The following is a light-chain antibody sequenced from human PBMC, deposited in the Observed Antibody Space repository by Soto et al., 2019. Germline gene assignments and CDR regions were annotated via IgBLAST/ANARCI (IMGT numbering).Light chain of an antibody. J-gene: IGKJ4*01. CDR1: QGVTSY. CDR3: QQYNHWPPLT. V-gene: IGKV3-15*01. Sequence: EIVLTQSPATLSLSPGERATLSCRASQGVTSYLAWYQQKPGQAPRLLIYDSSTRAAGIPLRFSGTGSGTDFTLTVTSLQSEDFAVYFCQQYNHWPPLTFGGGTKVDIK. CDR2: DSS.